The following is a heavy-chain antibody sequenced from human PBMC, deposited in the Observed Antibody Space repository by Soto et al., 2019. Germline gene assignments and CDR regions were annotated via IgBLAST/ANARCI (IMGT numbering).Heavy chain of an antibody. V-gene: IGHV4-59*01. D-gene: IGHD2-15*01. CDR2: IYYSGRT. CDR3: ARDDLGYCSGGSGPTI. J-gene: IGHJ3*02. CDR1: GGPIRGYY. Sequence: QVQLQESGPGLVTPSETLSLTCTVSGGPIRGYYWSWIRQHPGKGLEWIWYIYYSGRTNYNPSIKSRVTISVDTSKIHFSLKLSSATAADTAVYYCARDDLGYCSGGSGPTIWGQGTMVTVSS.